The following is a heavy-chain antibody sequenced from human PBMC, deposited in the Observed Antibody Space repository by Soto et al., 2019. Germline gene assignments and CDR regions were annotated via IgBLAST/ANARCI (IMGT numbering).Heavy chain of an antibody. J-gene: IGHJ3*02. D-gene: IGHD1-26*01. CDR2: ISTFTGKT. CDR3: ARLLTEGATFREDAFDI. V-gene: IGHV1-18*01. CDR1: RYTFTSHG. Sequence: QVELMQSGGEVKRPGASVKVSCKSSRYTFTSHGISWVRQAPGQGLVWMGLISTFTGKTDSAQKFQGRVTMTADTRTNTAYMELRSLRSDDTALYYCARLLTEGATFREDAFDIWGQGTKVTVSA.